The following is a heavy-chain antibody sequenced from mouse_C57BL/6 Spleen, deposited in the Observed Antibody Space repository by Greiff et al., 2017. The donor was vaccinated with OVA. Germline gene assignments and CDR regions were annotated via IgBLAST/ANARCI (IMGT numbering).Heavy chain of an antibody. V-gene: IGHV1-42*01. CDR1: GYSFTGYY. J-gene: IGHJ2*01. D-gene: IGHD2-4*01. CDR3: ASYDYSSYFDY. Sequence: VQLQQSGPELVKPGASVKISCKASGYSFTGYYMNWVKQSPEKSLEWIGEINPSTGGTTYNQKFKAKATLTVDKSSSTAYMQLKSLTSEDSAVYYCASYDYSSYFDYWGQGTTLTVSS. CDR2: INPSTGGT.